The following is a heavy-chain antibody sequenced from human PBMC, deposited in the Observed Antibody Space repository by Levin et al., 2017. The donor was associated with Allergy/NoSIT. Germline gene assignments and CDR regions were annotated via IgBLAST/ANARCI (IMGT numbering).Heavy chain of an antibody. V-gene: IGHV3-21*01. CDR3: ARDGIEVTAIYWYFDL. CDR1: GGTGRSES. J-gene: IGHJ2*01. CDR2: ISSSSSYI. Sequence: GGSLRLSWAAAGGTGRSESMNRVRQAAGKGLEWVSSISSSSSYIYYADSVKGRFTISRDNAKNSLYLQMNSLRAEDTAVYYCARDGIEVTAIYWYFDLWGRGTLVTVSS. D-gene: IGHD4-11*01.